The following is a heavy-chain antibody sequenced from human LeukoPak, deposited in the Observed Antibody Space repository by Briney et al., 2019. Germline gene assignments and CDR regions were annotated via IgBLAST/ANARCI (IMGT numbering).Heavy chain of an antibody. Sequence: SETLSLTCTVSGGSISSSSYYWGWIRQPPGKGLEWIGSIYYSGSTYNNPSLKSRVTISVDTSKNQFSLKLSSVTAADTAVYYCARDRSQDYYYYYMDVWGKGTTVTVSS. CDR3: ARDRSQDYYYYYMDV. CDR1: GGSISSSSYY. J-gene: IGHJ6*03. CDR2: IYYSGST. V-gene: IGHV4-39*07.